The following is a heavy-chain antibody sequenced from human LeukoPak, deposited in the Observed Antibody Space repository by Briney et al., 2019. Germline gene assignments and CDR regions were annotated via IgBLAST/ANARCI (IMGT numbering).Heavy chain of an antibody. CDR3: ARGDYYFDY. Sequence: ASVKVSCKVSGYTFTSYAMNWVRQAPGQGLEWMGWININTENPTYAQGFTGRFVFSLDTSVSTAYLQINYLKPEDTAVYYCARGDYYFDYWGQGTLVTVSS. D-gene: IGHD3-16*01. CDR1: GYTFTSYA. J-gene: IGHJ4*02. CDR2: ININTENP. V-gene: IGHV7-4-1*02.